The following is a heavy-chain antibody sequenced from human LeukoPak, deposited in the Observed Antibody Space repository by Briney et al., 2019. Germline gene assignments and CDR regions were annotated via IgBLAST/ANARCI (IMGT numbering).Heavy chain of an antibody. CDR3: ARYYYYYGMDV. CDR2: INHSGST. J-gene: IGHJ6*02. Sequence: PSETLSLTCAVYGGSFGGYYWSWIRQPPGKGLEWIGEINHSGSTNYNPSLKSRVTISVDTSKNQFSLKLSSVAAADTAVYYCARYYYYYGMDVWGQGTTVTVSS. V-gene: IGHV4-34*01. CDR1: GGSFGGYY.